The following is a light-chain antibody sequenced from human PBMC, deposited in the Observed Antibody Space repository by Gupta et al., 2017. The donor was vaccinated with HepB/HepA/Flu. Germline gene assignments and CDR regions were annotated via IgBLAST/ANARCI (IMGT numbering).Light chain of an antibody. CDR2: RAS. V-gene: IGKV3-20*01. Sequence: IVLTQPPGPLSLSPGERASLSCRASHIVSNFLAWYQQKPGQAPRLLINRASNRAPGSPARFSVCGSGTYFTITISILEPEDLAVYYCQQYGASPLTFGGGTKVEIK. CDR1: HIVSNF. CDR3: QQYGASPLT. J-gene: IGKJ4*01.